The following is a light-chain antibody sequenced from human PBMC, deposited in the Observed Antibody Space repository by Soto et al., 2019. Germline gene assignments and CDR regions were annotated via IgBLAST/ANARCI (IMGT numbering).Light chain of an antibody. J-gene: IGKJ1*01. Sequence: EIVMTQSPATLSVSPGERATLSCRASQSVGSNLAWYQQKPGQAPRLLIYGASTRATGIPARFSGSGSGTEFTLTISSLQSEDFAIYFCQQYNNLHPDRTFGQGTKVEIK. CDR1: QSVGSN. V-gene: IGKV3-15*01. CDR3: QQYNNLHPDRT. CDR2: GAS.